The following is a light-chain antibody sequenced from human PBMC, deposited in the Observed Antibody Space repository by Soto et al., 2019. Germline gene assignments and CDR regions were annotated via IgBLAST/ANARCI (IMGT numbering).Light chain of an antibody. CDR3: KQRADWPLT. CDR2: DTS. Sequence: EIVLTQSPATLSLSPGDRATLSCRASQSVSSYFAWYQQKPGQAPRLLIYDTSNRATGIPARFSGSGSGTGFTLTFRRLEPEDLAVYCCKQRADWPLTFGQGTRVEIK. V-gene: IGKV3-11*01. CDR1: QSVSSY. J-gene: IGKJ1*01.